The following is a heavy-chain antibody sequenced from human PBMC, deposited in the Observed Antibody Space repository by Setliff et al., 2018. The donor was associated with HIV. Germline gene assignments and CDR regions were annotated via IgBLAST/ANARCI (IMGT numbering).Heavy chain of an antibody. J-gene: IGHJ4*02. CDR1: GGTFNSYA. CDR2: IIPILGPA. D-gene: IGHD3-3*02. V-gene: IGHV1-69*13. CDR3: ARGLGNFVPDLIGYFDY. Sequence: ASVKVSCKASGGTFNSYAISWVRQAPGQGLEWMGGIIPILGPANYAQKFQGRVTITAGEYTTTSYMELRNLRSEDTAIYYCARGLGNFVPDLIGYFDYWGQGTLVTVSS.